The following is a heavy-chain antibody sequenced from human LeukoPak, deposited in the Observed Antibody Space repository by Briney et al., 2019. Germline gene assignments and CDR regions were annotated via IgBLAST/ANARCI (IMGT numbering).Heavy chain of an antibody. J-gene: IGHJ4*02. CDR1: GGSISSSSYY. Sequence: PSETLSLTCTVSGGSISSSSYYWGWIRQPPGKGLEWIGSIYYSGSTYYNPSLKSRVTISVDTSKNQFSLKLSSVTAADTAVYYCARERAAAGTIPLAYWGQGTLVTVSS. D-gene: IGHD6-13*01. CDR2: IYYSGST. V-gene: IGHV4-39*07. CDR3: ARERAAAGTIPLAY.